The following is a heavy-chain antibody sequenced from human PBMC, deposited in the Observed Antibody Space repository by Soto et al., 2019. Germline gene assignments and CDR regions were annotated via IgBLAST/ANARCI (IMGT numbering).Heavy chain of an antibody. Sequence: PSETLSLTCAVSGVTISTYYWSWIRQPPGQGLEWIGYNYHSGTTNYNPYLKIRVTISVDTSKNQFSLRLTSVTAADTAIYYCFREQYMGYTYVIDLWLPATLVTLFS. CDR3: FREQYMGYTYVIDL. V-gene: IGHV4-59*01. D-gene: IGHD2-21*01. CDR2: NYHSGTT. CDR1: GVTISTYY. J-gene: IGHJ5*02.